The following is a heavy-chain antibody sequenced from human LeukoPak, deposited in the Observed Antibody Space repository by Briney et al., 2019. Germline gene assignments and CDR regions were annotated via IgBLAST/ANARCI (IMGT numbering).Heavy chain of an antibody. Sequence: SETLSLTCTVSGGSISSGGYYWSWIRQHPGKGLEWIGYIYYSGSTYYNPSLKSRVTISVDTSKNQFSLKLSSVTAADTAVYYCARAALGGRYFDWFLSGYFDYWGQGTLVTVSS. D-gene: IGHD3-9*01. CDR2: IYYSGST. J-gene: IGHJ4*02. CDR1: GGSISSGGYY. V-gene: IGHV4-31*03. CDR3: ARAALGGRYFDWFLSGYFDY.